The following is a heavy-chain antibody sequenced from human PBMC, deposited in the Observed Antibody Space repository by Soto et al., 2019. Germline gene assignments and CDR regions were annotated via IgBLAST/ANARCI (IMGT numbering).Heavy chain of an antibody. D-gene: IGHD3-10*01. J-gene: IGHJ4*02. CDR1: GDTFSFYS. CDR2: INPILSMS. Sequence: QVQLVQSGAEVKKPGSSVRVSCKASGDTFSFYSINWVRQAPGLGLEWMGRINPILSMSNYAQRFQGRVTVTADKSTSTAYMELSSLRSEDTAMYYCASSYGSGYRAFDYWGQGALVPVSS. V-gene: IGHV1-69*02. CDR3: ASSYGSGYRAFDY.